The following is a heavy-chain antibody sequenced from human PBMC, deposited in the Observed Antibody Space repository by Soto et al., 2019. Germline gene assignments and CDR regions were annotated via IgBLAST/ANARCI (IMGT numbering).Heavy chain of an antibody. CDR2: IHNSGST. Sequence: QVQLQESGPGLVKPSQTLSLTCLVSGASVSGDGSYCSWIHQHPGKGLEFIGYIHNSGSTYSNPSLENRVAMSIDTYKNQFSLRLSSVTAADSAVYFCARDLGSEQWFFDNWGQGILVTVSS. V-gene: IGHV4-31*03. J-gene: IGHJ4*02. CDR1: GASVSGDGSY. D-gene: IGHD6-19*01. CDR3: ARDLGSEQWFFDN.